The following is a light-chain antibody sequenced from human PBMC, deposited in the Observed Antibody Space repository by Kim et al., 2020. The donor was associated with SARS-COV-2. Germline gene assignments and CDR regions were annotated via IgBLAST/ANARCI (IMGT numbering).Light chain of an antibody. Sequence: QSITLSCTGTSSDVGGYNYVSWHQQHPGKAPKLMIYDVSNRPSGVSNRFSGSKSGNTASLTISGLQAEDEADYYCSSYTSSSTPYVFGTGTKVTVL. CDR1: SSDVGGYNY. V-gene: IGLV2-14*03. J-gene: IGLJ1*01. CDR2: DVS. CDR3: SSYTSSSTPYV.